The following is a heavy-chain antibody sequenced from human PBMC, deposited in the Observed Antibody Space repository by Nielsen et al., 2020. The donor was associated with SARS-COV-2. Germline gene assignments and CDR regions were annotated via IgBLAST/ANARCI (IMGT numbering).Heavy chain of an antibody. CDR2: FDPEDDET. J-gene: IGHJ6*02. V-gene: IGHV1-24*01. CDR3: ATSPTVVVPAAKGRYFYYGMDV. D-gene: IGHD2-2*01. Sequence: VRQMPGKGLEWMGGFDPEDDETIYAQKFQGRVTMTEDTSTDTAYMELSSLRSEDTAVYYCATSPTVVVPAAKGRYFYYGMDVWGQGTTVSVSS.